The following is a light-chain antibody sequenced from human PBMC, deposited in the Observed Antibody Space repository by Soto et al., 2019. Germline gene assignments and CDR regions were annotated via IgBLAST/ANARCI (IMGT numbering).Light chain of an antibody. Sequence: QSALTQPRSVSGSPGQSVTISCTGTSSDVGAYNYVYWYQQHPGKAPKVIIYDVSKRPSGVPDRFSGSKSDNTASLTISGLQAEDEADYYCCSYAGSNTLLFGGGTKLTVL. CDR2: DVS. CDR3: CSYAGSNTLL. CDR1: SSDVGAYNY. J-gene: IGLJ2*01. V-gene: IGLV2-11*01.